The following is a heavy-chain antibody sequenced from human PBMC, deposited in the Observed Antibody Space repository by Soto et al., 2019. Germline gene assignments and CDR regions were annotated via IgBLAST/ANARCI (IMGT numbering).Heavy chain of an antibody. CDR3: ARGKDFWSGYSPYYYMDV. D-gene: IGHD3-3*01. CDR1: GYTFTSYD. J-gene: IGHJ6*03. Sequence: ASVKVSCKASGYTFTSYDINWVRQATGQGLERMGWMNPNSGNTGYAQKFQGRVTMTRNTSISTAYMELSSLRSEDTAVYYCARGKDFWSGYSPYYYMDVWGKGTTVTVSS. V-gene: IGHV1-8*01. CDR2: MNPNSGNT.